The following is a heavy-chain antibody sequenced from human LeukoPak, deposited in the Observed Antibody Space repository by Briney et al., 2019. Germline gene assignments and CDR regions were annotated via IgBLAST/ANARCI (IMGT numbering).Heavy chain of an antibody. J-gene: IGHJ3*02. Sequence: PSQTLSLTCTVSGGSISSGDYYWSWIRQPPGKGLEWIGYIYYSGSTYYNPSLKSRVTISVDTSKNQFSLKLSSVTAADTAVYYCARVSVVRVITNIDAFDIWGQGTMVTVSS. CDR2: IYYSGST. CDR3: ARVSVVRVITNIDAFDI. D-gene: IGHD3-22*01. CDR1: GGSISSGDYY. V-gene: IGHV4-30-4*08.